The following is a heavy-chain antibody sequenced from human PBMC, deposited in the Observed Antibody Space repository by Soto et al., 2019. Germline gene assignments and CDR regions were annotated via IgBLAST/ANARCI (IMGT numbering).Heavy chain of an antibody. Sequence: GGCLRLSXAASGFTFSSYEMNWVRQAPGKGLEWVSYISSSGSTIYYADSVKGRFTISRDNAKNSLYLQMNSLRAEDTAVYYRARDSSGWPAWGQGTLVTVSS. V-gene: IGHV3-48*03. J-gene: IGHJ5*02. CDR3: ARDSSGWPA. CDR2: ISSSGSTI. CDR1: GFTFSSYE. D-gene: IGHD6-19*01.